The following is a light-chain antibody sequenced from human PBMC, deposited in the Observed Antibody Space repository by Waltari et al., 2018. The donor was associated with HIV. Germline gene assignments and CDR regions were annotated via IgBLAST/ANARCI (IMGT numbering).Light chain of an antibody. Sequence: EFVLTQSPATLSLSPGERATLSCRASQSISGYLAWYQQKTGQAPRLLIYDASNRATGIPARFSGSGSGTDFTLTISTLVPEDFALYYCHDHSRFGGGTKVETK. CDR2: DAS. V-gene: IGKV3-11*01. CDR3: HDHSR. J-gene: IGKJ4*01. CDR1: QSISGY.